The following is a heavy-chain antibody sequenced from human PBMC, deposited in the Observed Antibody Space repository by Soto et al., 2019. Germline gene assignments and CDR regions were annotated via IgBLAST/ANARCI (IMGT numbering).Heavy chain of an antibody. Sequence: QVQLQESGPGLVKPSEILSLTCTVSGGSVSSESQYWSWIRQTPGKGLEWIGSIYYTGSTNYNPSLRCLVTMSGHTSRHQVSLRLRSVTRADTAVYYCARDQYEFLSGSYYYAIEVWGQGTKVTVSS. J-gene: IGHJ6*02. CDR2: IYYTGST. V-gene: IGHV4-61*01. CDR3: ARDQYEFLSGSYYYAIEV. CDR1: GGSVSSESQY. D-gene: IGHD3-3*01.